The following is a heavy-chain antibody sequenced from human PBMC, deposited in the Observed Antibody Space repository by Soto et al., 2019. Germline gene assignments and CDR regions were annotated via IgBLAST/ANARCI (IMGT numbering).Heavy chain of an antibody. Sequence: QVQLVESGGGVVQPGRSLRLSCAASGFTFSSYAMHWVRQAPGKGLEWVAVISYDGSNKYYADSVKGRFTISRDNSKNTVYLQMNSLRAEATAVYYCARAYCGGDCYLDYWGQGTLVTVSS. D-gene: IGHD2-21*02. V-gene: IGHV3-30-3*01. CDR1: GFTFSSYA. J-gene: IGHJ4*02. CDR3: ARAYCGGDCYLDY. CDR2: ISYDGSNK.